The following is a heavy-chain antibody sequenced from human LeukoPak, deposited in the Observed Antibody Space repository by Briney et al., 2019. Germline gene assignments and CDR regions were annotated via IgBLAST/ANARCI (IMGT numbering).Heavy chain of an antibody. CDR1: GYSFTSYW. CDR3: ARQDGSGIYYFDY. Sequence: GESLKISRKGSGYSFTSYWIAWVREMPGRGLEWMGIIYPGNSDTRYSPSFQGQVTISADKSITTAYLQWSSLKASDTAVYYCARQDGSGIYYFDYWGQGTLVTVSS. J-gene: IGHJ4*02. D-gene: IGHD3-10*01. V-gene: IGHV5-51*01. CDR2: IYPGNSDT.